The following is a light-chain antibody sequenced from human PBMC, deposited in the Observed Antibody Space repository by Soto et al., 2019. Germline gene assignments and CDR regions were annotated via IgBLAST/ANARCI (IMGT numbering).Light chain of an antibody. Sequence: QSVLTQPASVSGSPEQSITISCTGTSSDVGAYNFVSWYQQHPGKAPRLIIYEGSKRPSGISHRFSGSKSDNTASLTISGLRAEDEAHYHCCSYAGSRTFVFGGGTKLTVL. V-gene: IGLV2-23*01. CDR2: EGS. CDR3: CSYAGSRTFV. CDR1: SSDVGAYNF. J-gene: IGLJ3*02.